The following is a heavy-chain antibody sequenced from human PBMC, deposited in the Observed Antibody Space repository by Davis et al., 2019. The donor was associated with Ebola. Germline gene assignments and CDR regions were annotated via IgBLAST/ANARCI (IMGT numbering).Heavy chain of an antibody. CDR3: ATTGFQH. D-gene: IGHD4-17*01. V-gene: IGHV3-33*01. J-gene: IGHJ1*01. CDR1: GFTFSSYG. CDR2: MWYGGSNK. Sequence: GESLKISCSASGFTFSSYGMHWVRQAPGKGLEWVAVMWYGGSNKYYADSVKGRFNISRDNSKNTLYLQMNSLRAEDTAVYYCATTGFQHWGQGTLVTVSS.